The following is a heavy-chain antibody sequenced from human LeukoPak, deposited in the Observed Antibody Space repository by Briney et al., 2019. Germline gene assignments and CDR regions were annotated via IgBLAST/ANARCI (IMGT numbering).Heavy chain of an antibody. V-gene: IGHV4-39*07. CDR2: IYYSGST. CDR3: ARGRGYSYGLYYFDY. CDR1: GGSISSSSYY. J-gene: IGHJ4*02. Sequence: SETLSLTCTVSGGSISSSSYYWGWIRQPPGKGLEWIGSIYYSGSTYYNPSLKSRVTISVDTSKNQFSLKLSSVTAADTAVYYCARGRGYSYGLYYFDYWGQGTLVTVSS. D-gene: IGHD5-18*01.